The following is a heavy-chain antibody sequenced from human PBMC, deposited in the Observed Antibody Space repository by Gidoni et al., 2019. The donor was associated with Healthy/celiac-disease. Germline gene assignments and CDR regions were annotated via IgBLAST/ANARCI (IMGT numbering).Heavy chain of an antibody. D-gene: IGHD2-15*01. J-gene: IGHJ4*02. CDR2: IYHSGST. V-gene: IGHV4-38-2*01. CDR1: GYSFSSGYY. Sequence: QVQLQESGPGLVKPSETLSPTCAVYGYSFSSGYYWGWIRQPPGKGLEWIGSIYHSGSTYYNPSLKSRVTISVDTSKNQFSLKLSSVTAADTAVYYCASPTCSGGSCYGNFDYWGQGTLVTVSS. CDR3: ASPTCSGGSCYGNFDY.